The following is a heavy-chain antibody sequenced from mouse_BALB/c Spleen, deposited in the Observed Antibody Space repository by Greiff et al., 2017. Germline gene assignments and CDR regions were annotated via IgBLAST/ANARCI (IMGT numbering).Heavy chain of an antibody. Sequence: EVHLVESGGGLVKPGGSLKLSCAASGFTFSDYYMYWVRQTPEKRLEWVATISDGGSYTYYPDSVKGRFTISRDNAKNNLYLQMSSLKSEDTAMYYCARDKDYDYDVTFAYWGQGTLVTVSA. J-gene: IGHJ3*01. CDR1: GFTFSDYY. CDR2: ISDGGSYT. D-gene: IGHD2-4*01. V-gene: IGHV5-4*02. CDR3: ARDKDYDYDVTFAY.